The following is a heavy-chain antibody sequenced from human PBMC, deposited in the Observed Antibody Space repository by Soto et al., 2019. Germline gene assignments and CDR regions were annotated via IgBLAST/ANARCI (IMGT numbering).Heavy chain of an antibody. Sequence: VKVSCKALGYTSSSYGINWVRQAPGQGLEWMGWISVFNGDTKYAQKFQGRVAITKDPGTSTAHMELRSLRSDDAAVYFCATKDDHKDDQPYYYGMDVWGQGTTVTVSS. CDR2: ISVFNGDT. V-gene: IGHV1-18*01. CDR1: GYTSSSYG. J-gene: IGHJ6*02. CDR3: ATKDDHKDDQPYYYGMDV. D-gene: IGHD3-16*01.